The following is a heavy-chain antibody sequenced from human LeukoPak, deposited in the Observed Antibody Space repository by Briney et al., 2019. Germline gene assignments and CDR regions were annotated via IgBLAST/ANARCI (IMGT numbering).Heavy chain of an antibody. CDR1: GYTITKLS. D-gene: IGHD3-16*02. J-gene: IGHJ4*02. CDR2: VDTEDGET. V-gene: IGHV1-24*01. Sequence: ASVSVSCKVSGYTITKLSMHWVRLPHGKGNERMGGVDTEDGETIYAQKFQGRVTMSEVTYTERAFSGLRSMWSEDKAVYYFSTAFSPADYDYVWGSYRYDYWGQGNLVTVSS. CDR3: STAFSPADYDYVWGSYRYDY.